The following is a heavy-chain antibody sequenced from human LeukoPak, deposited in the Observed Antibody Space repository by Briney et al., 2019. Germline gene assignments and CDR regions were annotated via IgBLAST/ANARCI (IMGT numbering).Heavy chain of an antibody. CDR3: AKTEAPAAIRAGSDY. D-gene: IGHD2-2*02. Sequence: GGSLRLSCAASGFTVSSNYMSWVRQAPGKGLEWVSVIYSGGRTYYADSVKGRFTISRDNSKDTLYLQMNSLRAEDTAVYYCAKTEAPAAIRAGSDYWGQGTLVTVSS. V-gene: IGHV3-53*01. CDR2: IYSGGRT. CDR1: GFTVSSNY. J-gene: IGHJ4*02.